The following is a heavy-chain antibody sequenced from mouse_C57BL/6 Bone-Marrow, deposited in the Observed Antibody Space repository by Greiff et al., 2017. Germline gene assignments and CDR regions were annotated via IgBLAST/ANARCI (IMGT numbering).Heavy chain of an antibody. CDR2: INPSSGYT. CDR1: GYTFTSYW. V-gene: IGHV1-7*01. Sequence: VQLQQSGAELAKPGASVKLSCKASGYTFTSYWMHWVKQRPGQGLEWIGYINPSSGYTKYNQKFKDKATLTSDKSSSTASMQLSSLTYEDSAVYYCANYYGSSYYAMDYWGQGTSVTVSS. CDR3: ANYYGSSYYAMDY. D-gene: IGHD1-1*01. J-gene: IGHJ4*01.